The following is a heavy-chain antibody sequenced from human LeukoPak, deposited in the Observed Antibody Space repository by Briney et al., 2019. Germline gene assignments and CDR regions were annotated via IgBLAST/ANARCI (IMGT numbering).Heavy chain of an antibody. CDR2: IYNSGIT. V-gene: IGHV4-59*02. Sequence: SEALSLTCTVSGGSVSSHFWSWIRQPPGKGLEWIGYIYNSGITNYNPSLKSRVTMSVDTSKNQFSLMLRSVTAADTAVYYCARDHLPAGAPGYYMDVWGKGTTVTVSS. J-gene: IGHJ6*03. D-gene: IGHD4/OR15-4a*01. CDR3: ARDHLPAGAPGYYMDV. CDR1: GGSVSSHF.